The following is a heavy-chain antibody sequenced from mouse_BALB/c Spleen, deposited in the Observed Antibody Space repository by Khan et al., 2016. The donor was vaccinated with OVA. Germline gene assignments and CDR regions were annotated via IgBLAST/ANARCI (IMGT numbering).Heavy chain of an antibody. CDR2: ISYSGST. V-gene: IGHV3-2*02. J-gene: IGHJ2*01. CDR3: ARTARIKY. D-gene: IGHD1-2*01. CDR1: GYSFTSGYG. Sequence: EVQLQESGPGLVKPSQSLSLTCTVTGYSFTSGYGWKWIRQLPGNILEWVGYISYSGSTNYNPSLKSRISITRDTSKNQFFLQLNSVTTEDTASYYCARTARIKYWGQGTTLTVSS.